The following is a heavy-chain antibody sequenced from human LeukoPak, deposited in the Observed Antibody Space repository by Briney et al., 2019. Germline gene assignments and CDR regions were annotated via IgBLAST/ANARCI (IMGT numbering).Heavy chain of an antibody. Sequence: GGSLRLSCAASGFTFSSYAMHWVRQAPGKGLEWVAVISYDGSNKYYADSVRGRFTISRDNSKNTLYLQMNSLRAEDTAVYYCARAGPLRFLEWLTPYNWFDPWGQGTLVTVSS. CDR2: ISYDGSNK. D-gene: IGHD3-3*01. J-gene: IGHJ5*02. V-gene: IGHV3-30-3*01. CDR1: GFTFSSYA. CDR3: ARAGPLRFLEWLTPYNWFDP.